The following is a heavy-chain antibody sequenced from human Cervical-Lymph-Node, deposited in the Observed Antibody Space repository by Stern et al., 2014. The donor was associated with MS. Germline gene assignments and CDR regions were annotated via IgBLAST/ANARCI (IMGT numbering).Heavy chain of an antibody. CDR2: TSGDGRTT. J-gene: IGHJ4*02. V-gene: IGHV3-74*01. Sequence: EVHLVESGGDLVQPGGSLRLSCAASGFTFSDYWMHWVRQAPGKGLVWVSRTSGDGRTTNYADSVKGRFTISRDNARNTVYLQMNSLRAEDTAVYYCARDIRDFNYWGQGTLVTVSS. CDR1: GFTFSDYW. CDR3: ARDIRDFNY.